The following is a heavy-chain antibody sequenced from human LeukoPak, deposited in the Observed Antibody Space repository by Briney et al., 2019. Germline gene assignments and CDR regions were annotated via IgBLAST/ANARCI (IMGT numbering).Heavy chain of an antibody. CDR3: ARGSYYDFWSGRHTPTDY. Sequence: GGSLRLSCAASGFTFSSYWMHWVRQAPGKGLVWVSRINSDGSSTSYADSVKGRFTIPRDNAKNTLYLQMNSLRAEDTAVYCCARGSYYDFWSGRHTPTDYWGQGTLVTVSS. CDR1: GFTFSSYW. CDR2: INSDGSST. V-gene: IGHV3-74*01. D-gene: IGHD3-3*01. J-gene: IGHJ4*02.